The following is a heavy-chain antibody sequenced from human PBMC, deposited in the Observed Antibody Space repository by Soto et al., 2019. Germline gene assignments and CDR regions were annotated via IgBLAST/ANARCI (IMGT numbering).Heavy chain of an antibody. V-gene: IGHV3-30*18. J-gene: IGHJ4*02. CDR3: AKDQASGQGSFDS. CDR1: VFTFNIYG. Sequence: GGSLRLSCAASVFTFNIYGMHWVRQAPDKGLEWVALISYDGSNQYYADFVKGRFTISRDNSKNTLFLQMNSLRADDTAVYYCAKDQASGQGSFDSWGQGTLVTVSS. CDR2: ISYDGSNQ.